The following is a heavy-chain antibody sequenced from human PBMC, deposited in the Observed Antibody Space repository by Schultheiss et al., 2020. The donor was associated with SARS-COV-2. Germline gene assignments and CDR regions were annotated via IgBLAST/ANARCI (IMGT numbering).Heavy chain of an antibody. D-gene: IGHD1-1*01. CDR1: GGTFSSYA. V-gene: IGHV1-18*01. Sequence: GESLKISCKASGGTFSSYAISWVRQAPGQGLEWMGWISAYNGNTNYAQKLQGRVTMTTDTSTSTAYMELRSLRSDDTAVYYCASLDQLGLFDYWGQGTLVTVPQ. J-gene: IGHJ4*02. CDR2: ISAYNGNT. CDR3: ASLDQLGLFDY.